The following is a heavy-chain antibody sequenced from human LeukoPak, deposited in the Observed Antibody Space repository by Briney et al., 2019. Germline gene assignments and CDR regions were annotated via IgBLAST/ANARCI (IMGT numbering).Heavy chain of an antibody. CDR3: AKDTVRGRAGDY. CDR2: ISAGGGGT. J-gene: IGHJ4*02. CDR1: GFPFSSYA. Sequence: GGSLRLSCAASGFPFSSYAMSWVRQAPGKGLEWVSSISAGGGGTYCADSVKGRFTISRDNSKNTVYLQMNSLRVEDTAVYYCAKDTVRGRAGDYWGQGTLVAVSS. D-gene: IGHD3-10*02. V-gene: IGHV3-23*01.